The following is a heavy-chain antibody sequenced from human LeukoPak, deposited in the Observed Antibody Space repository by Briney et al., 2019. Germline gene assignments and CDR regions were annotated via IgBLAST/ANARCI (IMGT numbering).Heavy chain of an antibody. CDR3: ARRPINCIITNCYVDY. V-gene: IGHV1-2*02. J-gene: IGHJ4*02. Sequence: KPGASVKVSCKASVYTFTNFYIHWVRQAPGQGLEWMGWMNPNSGDTSYAREFQDRVTMTRDTSLSTAYMELSRLRSDDTAVYFCARRPINCIITNCYVDYWGQGTLVTVSS. CDR2: MNPNSGDT. CDR1: VYTFTNFY. D-gene: IGHD2-2*01.